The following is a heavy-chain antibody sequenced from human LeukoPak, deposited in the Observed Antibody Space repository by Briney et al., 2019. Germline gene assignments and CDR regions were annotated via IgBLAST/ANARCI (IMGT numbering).Heavy chain of an antibody. CDR2: INPSGGST. CDR1: GYTFTGYY. V-gene: IGHV1-46*01. J-gene: IGHJ4*02. CDR3: ARQGIAAVSVSTNYDFDY. D-gene: IGHD6-13*01. Sequence: GASVKVSCKASGYTFTGYYMHWVRQAPGQGLEWMGWINPSGGSTSYAQKFQGRVTMTRDTSTSTVYMELSSLRSEDTAVYYCARQGIAAVSVSTNYDFDYWGQGTLVTVSS.